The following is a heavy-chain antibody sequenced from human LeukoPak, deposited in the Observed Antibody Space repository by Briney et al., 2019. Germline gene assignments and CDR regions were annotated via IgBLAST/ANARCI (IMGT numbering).Heavy chain of an antibody. CDR2: IYSSGST. CDR1: GFTVSSNY. Sequence: GGSLRLSCAASGFTVSSNYMSWVRQAPGKGLEWVSVIYSSGSTYYADSVKGRFTISRDNSKNTLYLQMNSLRAEDTAVYYCAKERTTVVTLGLGYWGQGTLVTVSS. CDR3: AKERTTVVTLGLGY. J-gene: IGHJ4*02. V-gene: IGHV3-66*03. D-gene: IGHD4-23*01.